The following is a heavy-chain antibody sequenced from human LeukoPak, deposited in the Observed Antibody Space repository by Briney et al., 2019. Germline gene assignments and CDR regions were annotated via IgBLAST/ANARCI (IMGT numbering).Heavy chain of an antibody. D-gene: IGHD3/OR15-3a*01. CDR3: AKEVARRTGGFDP. CDR1: AYSISNDYY. CDR2: IYYSGTT. Sequence: SETLSLTCTVSAYSISNDYYWVWIRQPPGKGLEWIGSIYYSGTTYYNPSLKSRVTISVDTSKNQFSQKLSSVTAADTAVYYCAKEVARRTGGFDPWGQGTLVTVSS. V-gene: IGHV4-38-2*02. J-gene: IGHJ5*02.